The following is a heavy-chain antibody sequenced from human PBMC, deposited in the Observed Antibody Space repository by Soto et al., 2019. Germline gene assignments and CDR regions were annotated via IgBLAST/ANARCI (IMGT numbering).Heavy chain of an antibody. D-gene: IGHD5-12*01. J-gene: IGHJ5*02. CDR3: AKDRKCSGYDCGMNNSEQSWFDP. Sequence: SLRLSCAASGFTFSSYGMHWVRQAPGKGLEWVAVISYDGSNKYYADSVKGRFTISRDNSKNTLYLQMNSLRAEDTAVYYCAKDRKCSGYDCGMNNSEQSWFDPWGQGTLVTVSS. CDR2: ISYDGSNK. V-gene: IGHV3-30*18. CDR1: GFTFSSYG.